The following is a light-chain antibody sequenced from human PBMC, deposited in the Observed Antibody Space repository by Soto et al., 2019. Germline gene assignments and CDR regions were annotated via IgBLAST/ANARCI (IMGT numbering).Light chain of an antibody. CDR3: QQYNSYPWT. V-gene: IGKV1-5*03. CDR2: KAS. Sequence: DIQMTQSPSTLSASVGDRVTITCRANQSISSWLAWYQQKPGKAPKLLIYKASSLESGVPSRFSGSGSGTEFTLTISSLQPDDFATYYCQQYNSYPWTFGQGTKEEIK. J-gene: IGKJ1*01. CDR1: QSISSW.